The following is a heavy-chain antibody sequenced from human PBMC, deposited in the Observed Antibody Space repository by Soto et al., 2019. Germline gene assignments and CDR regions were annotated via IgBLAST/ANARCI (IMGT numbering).Heavy chain of an antibody. Sequence: SLRLSCVASGFTFDDYAMHWVRQIPGKGLQWVSGISWSTSSIGYGASLRGRFLISRDNANNPLYLQMNDLRPEDTALYYCGKASSSNSWSPIDYWGQGTMVTVSS. CDR3: GKASSSNSWSPIDY. V-gene: IGHV3-9*01. CDR2: ISWSTSSI. D-gene: IGHD3-3*01. J-gene: IGHJ4*02. CDR1: GFTFDDYA.